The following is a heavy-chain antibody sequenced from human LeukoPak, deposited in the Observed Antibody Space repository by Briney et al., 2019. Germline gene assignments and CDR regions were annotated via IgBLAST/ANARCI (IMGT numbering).Heavy chain of an antibody. CDR2: INAGNGNT. J-gene: IGHJ4*02. V-gene: IGHV1-3*03. D-gene: IGHD1-26*01. CDR3: ARSPIVGATLGY. Sequence: GGSLRLSCAASGYTFTSYAMHWVRQAPGQRLEWMGWINAGNGNTKYSQEFQGRVTITRDTSASTAYMELSSLRSEDMAVYYCARSPIVGATLGYWGQGTLVTVSS. CDR1: GYTFTSYA.